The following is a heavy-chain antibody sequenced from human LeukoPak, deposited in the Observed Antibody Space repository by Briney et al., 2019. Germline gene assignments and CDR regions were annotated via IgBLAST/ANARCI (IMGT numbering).Heavy chain of an antibody. CDR2: IYTSGST. Sequence: PSQTLSLTCTVSGGSISSGSYYWSWIRQPAGKGLEWIGRIYTSGSTNYNPSLKSRVTISVDTSKNQFSLKLSSVTAADTAVYYCARGAIVVVPAAYFDYWGREPWSPSPQ. CDR3: ARGAIVVVPAAYFDY. D-gene: IGHD2-2*01. V-gene: IGHV4-61*02. CDR1: GGSISSGSYY. J-gene: IGHJ4*02.